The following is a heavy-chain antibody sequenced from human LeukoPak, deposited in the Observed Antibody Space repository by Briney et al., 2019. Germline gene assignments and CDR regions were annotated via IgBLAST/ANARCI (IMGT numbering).Heavy chain of an antibody. J-gene: IGHJ4*02. V-gene: IGHV1-69*05. CDR2: IIPIFGTA. D-gene: IGHD3-10*01. CDR3: ARGVRGVTLDY. CDR1: GGTFSSYV. Sequence: ASVKVSCKASGGTFSSYVISWVRQAPGQGLEWMGGIIPIFGTANYAQKFQGRVRVTTDTSTSTAYMELRGLRSDDTAVYYCARGVRGVTLDYWGQGTLVTVSS.